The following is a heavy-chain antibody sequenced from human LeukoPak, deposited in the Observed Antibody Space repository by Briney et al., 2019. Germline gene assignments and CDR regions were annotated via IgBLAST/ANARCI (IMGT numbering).Heavy chain of an antibody. V-gene: IGHV3-9*01. CDR2: ISWNSGSI. CDR1: GFTFDDYA. CDR3: AKDNGHEEYLDY. Sequence: GRSLRLSCAASGFTFDDYAMHWVRQAPGKGLEWVSGISWNSGSIGYADSVKGRFTISRDNAKNSLYLQMNSLRAEDTALYYCAKDNGHEEYLDYWGQGTLVTVSS. D-gene: IGHD6-6*01. J-gene: IGHJ4*02.